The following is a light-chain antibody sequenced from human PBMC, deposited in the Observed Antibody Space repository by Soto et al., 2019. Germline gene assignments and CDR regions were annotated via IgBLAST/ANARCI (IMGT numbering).Light chain of an antibody. J-gene: IGKJ1*01. V-gene: IGKV3-20*01. CDR3: QQYGSSGT. CDR2: GAS. CDR1: QSVSNNY. Sequence: EIVLTPSPGTLSLSPVERATLSCRASQSVSNNYLAWYQQKPGQAPRLLIYGASNRATGIPDRFSGSGSGTDFTLPISRLEPEEFAVYDCQQYGSSGTCGQGTKVDIK.